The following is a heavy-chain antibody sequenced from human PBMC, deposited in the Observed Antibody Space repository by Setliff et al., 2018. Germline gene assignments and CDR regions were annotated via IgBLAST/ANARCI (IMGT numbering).Heavy chain of an antibody. D-gene: IGHD3-22*01. CDR1: GFTFSSYN. CDR2: ISYSSSYI. CDR3: ASSAYLDYYFDY. Sequence: GGSLRLSCAASGFTFSSYNMNWVRQAPGKGLEWVSSISYSSSYIYYADSVKGRFTISRDNAKNSLYLQMNSLRAEDTAVYYCASSAYLDYYFDYWGQGTLVTVSS. J-gene: IGHJ4*02. V-gene: IGHV3-21*01.